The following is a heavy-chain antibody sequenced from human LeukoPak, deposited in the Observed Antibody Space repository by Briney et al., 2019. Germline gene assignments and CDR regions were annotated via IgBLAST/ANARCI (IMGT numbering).Heavy chain of an antibody. CDR1: GFTFSSYG. V-gene: IGHV3-30*03. CDR3: ARDPGRYFDY. J-gene: IGHJ4*02. Sequence: PGRSLRLSCAASGFTFSSYGMHWVRQAPGKGLEWVAVISYDGSNKYYADSVKGRFTISRDNSKNTLYLQMNSLRAEDTAVYYCARDPGRYFDYWGQGTLVTVSS. CDR2: ISYDGSNK.